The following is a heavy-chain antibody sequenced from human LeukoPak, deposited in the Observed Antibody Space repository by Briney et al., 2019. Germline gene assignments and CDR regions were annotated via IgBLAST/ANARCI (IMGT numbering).Heavy chain of an antibody. D-gene: IGHD3-10*01. CDR2: IIPILGIA. J-gene: IGHJ6*04. CDR3: ARVLGSGSYSRAYGMDV. CDR1: GGTFSSYA. Sequence: SVKVSCKASGGTFSSYAISWVRQAPGQGLEWMGRIIPILGIANYAQKFQGRVTITADKSTSTAYMELSSLRSEDTAVYYCARVLGSGSYSRAYGMDVWGKGTTVTVSS. V-gene: IGHV1-69*04.